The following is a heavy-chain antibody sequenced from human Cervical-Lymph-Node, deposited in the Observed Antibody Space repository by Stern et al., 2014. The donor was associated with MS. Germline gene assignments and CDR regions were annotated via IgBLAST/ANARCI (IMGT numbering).Heavy chain of an antibody. V-gene: IGHV4-61*02. CDR1: GGSISSSGYY. CDR2: IHDSGST. CDR3: ATTRWDLFTWNWFDP. Sequence: QVQLVQSGPGLVKPSQTLSLTCTVSGGSISSSGYYWSWIRQPADKGLEWIGRIHDSGSTYYNPSLKSRVTISMDTAKNQFSLKPPSVTAADTAVYYCATTRWDLFTWNWFDPWGQGTLVTVSS. D-gene: IGHD1-26*01. J-gene: IGHJ5*02.